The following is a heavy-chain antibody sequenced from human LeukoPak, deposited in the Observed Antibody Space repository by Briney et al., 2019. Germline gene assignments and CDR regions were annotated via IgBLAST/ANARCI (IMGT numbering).Heavy chain of an antibody. Sequence: SETLSLTCAVYGGSFSGYYWSWIRQPPGKGLEWIGEINHSGSTNYNPSLKSRVTISVDTSKNQVSLKLSSVTAADTAMCYCARWDPDSSGWYNWFDPWGQGTLVTVSS. V-gene: IGHV4-34*01. CDR3: ARWDPDSSGWYNWFDP. CDR2: INHSGST. J-gene: IGHJ5*02. CDR1: GGSFSGYY. D-gene: IGHD6-19*01.